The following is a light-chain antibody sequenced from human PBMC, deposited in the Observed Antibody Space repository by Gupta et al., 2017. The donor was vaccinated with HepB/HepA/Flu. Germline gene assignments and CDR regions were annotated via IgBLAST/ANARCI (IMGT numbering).Light chain of an antibody. CDR2: DVI. Sequence: QSAPTPPRSVSGCPGQSVTISCTGTSSDVGGYNSVSWYQQHPGKAPKLMIYDVIKRPSGVPDRFSGSKSGNTASLTISGLQAEDEADYYCCSYAGRSTWVFGGGTKLTVL. CDR1: SSDVGGYNS. CDR3: CSYAGRSTWV. V-gene: IGLV2-11*01. J-gene: IGLJ3*02.